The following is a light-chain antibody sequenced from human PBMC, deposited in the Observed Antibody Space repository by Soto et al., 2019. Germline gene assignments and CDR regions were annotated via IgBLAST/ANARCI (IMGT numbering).Light chain of an antibody. CDR2: GAS. Sequence: EIVMTQSPATLSVSPGERATLSCRARQSVSSNLAWYQQKPGQAPRLLISGASTRATGIPARFSGSGSGTDFTLTINSLQSEDFAVYYCQQYSNWPRTFGQGTKVEIK. J-gene: IGKJ1*01. V-gene: IGKV3-15*01. CDR1: QSVSSN. CDR3: QQYSNWPRT.